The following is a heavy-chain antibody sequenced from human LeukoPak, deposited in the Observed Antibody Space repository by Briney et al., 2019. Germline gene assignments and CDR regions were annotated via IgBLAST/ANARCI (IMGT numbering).Heavy chain of an antibody. V-gene: IGHV3-23*01. Sequence: GGSLRLSCAASGFTLSSYAMAWVRQAPGKGLQWVSAISGSGSSTYYADSVKGRFTIFRDNSKSTLFLQMNSLRAEDTAVYYCAGSSCGGNCYSGFDYWGQGTLVTVSS. CDR1: GFTLSSYA. CDR3: AGSSCGGNCYSGFDY. CDR2: ISGSGSST. D-gene: IGHD2-21*02. J-gene: IGHJ4*02.